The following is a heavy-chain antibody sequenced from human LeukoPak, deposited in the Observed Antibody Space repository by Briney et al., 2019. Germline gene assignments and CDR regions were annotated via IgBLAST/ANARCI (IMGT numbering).Heavy chain of an antibody. CDR3: AKGGGATVPFDN. V-gene: IGHV3-23*01. CDR1: GFTFSSYA. Sequence: GGSLRLSCAASGFTFSSYAMSWVRQAPGKGLEWVSVISVSGGSTYYADSVKGRFTISRDNPKNTLYLQMNSLRVEDTAVYYCAKGGGATVPFDNWGQGTLVTVSS. D-gene: IGHD4-11*01. J-gene: IGHJ4*02. CDR2: ISVSGGST.